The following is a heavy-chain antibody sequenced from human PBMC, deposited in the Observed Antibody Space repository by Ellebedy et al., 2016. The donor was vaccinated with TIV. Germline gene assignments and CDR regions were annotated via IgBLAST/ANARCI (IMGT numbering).Heavy chain of an antibody. D-gene: IGHD6-19*01. CDR3: ARQGGRGAWFSDY. CDR2: NSGNIGNT. J-gene: IGHJ4*02. CDR1: GYTFTSYN. V-gene: IGHV1-18*04. Sequence: AASVKVSCKASGYTFTSYNIIWVRQAPGQGLEWMGWNSGNIGNTNYAQKVQGRVTMTTDTSTGTAYMELRSLRSDDTAVYYCARQGGRGAWFSDYWGQGTLVTVSS.